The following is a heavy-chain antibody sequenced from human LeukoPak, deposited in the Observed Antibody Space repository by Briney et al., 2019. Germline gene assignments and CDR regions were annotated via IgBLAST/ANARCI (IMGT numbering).Heavy chain of an antibody. CDR3: ARDLVTVTKGFDI. Sequence: PSETLSLTCAVSDDSFSSHYWTWIRQPPGKGVGGVGFIYYIGSTNYNPSLKSRVTISINTSKNHFSLKLSSVTAADTAVYYCARDLVTVTKGFDIWGQGTMVSVSS. CDR1: DDSFSSHY. CDR2: IYYIGST. V-gene: IGHV4-59*11. D-gene: IGHD4-17*01. J-gene: IGHJ3*02.